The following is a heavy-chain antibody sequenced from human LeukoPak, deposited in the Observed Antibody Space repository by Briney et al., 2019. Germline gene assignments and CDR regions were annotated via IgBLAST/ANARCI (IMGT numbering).Heavy chain of an antibody. CDR1: GITASSYA. CDR3: AKDPNGVYIGAFDM. J-gene: IGHJ3*02. V-gene: IGHV3-23*01. D-gene: IGHD2-8*01. CDR2: ISGSGDRT. Sequence: GGSLRLSCAASGITASSYAMTWVRQAPGKGLEWVSSISGSGDRTMYADSVKGRFTISRDNFKNTLYLQMNSLRAEDTALYHCAKDPNGVYIGAFDMWGQGTMVTVSS.